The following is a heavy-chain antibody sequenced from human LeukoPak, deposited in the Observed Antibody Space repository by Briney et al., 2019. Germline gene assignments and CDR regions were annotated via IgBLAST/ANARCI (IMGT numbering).Heavy chain of an antibody. Sequence: SETLSLTCTVSGGSISSYYWSWIRQPPGKGLEWIGYIYYSGSTNYNPSLKSRVTISVDTSKNQFSLKLGSVTAADTAVYYCARGYCSSTSCYSYFDYWGQGTLVTVSS. CDR3: ARGYCSSTSCYSYFDY. D-gene: IGHD2-2*02. CDR1: GGSISSYY. V-gene: IGHV4-59*01. J-gene: IGHJ4*02. CDR2: IYYSGST.